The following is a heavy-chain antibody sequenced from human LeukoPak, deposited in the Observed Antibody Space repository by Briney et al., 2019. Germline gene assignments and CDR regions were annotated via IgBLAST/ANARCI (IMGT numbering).Heavy chain of an antibody. Sequence: SETLSLTCTVSGGSINSYYWTWIRQPPGKGLEWIGYIYYSGSTHYNPSLNSRITISMDTSKNHFSLKLSSVTAADTAIYYCARTSRHFYGSGSNLTPWPADMDVWGQGTKVTVSS. V-gene: IGHV4-59*01. CDR3: ARTSRHFYGSGSNLTPWPADMDV. D-gene: IGHD3-10*01. CDR1: GGSINSYY. J-gene: IGHJ6*02. CDR2: IYYSGST.